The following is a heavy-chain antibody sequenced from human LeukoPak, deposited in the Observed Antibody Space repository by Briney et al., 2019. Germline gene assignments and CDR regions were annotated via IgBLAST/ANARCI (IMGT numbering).Heavy chain of an antibody. CDR3: ARDRYWVWLGRGDAFDI. D-gene: IGHD6-19*01. CDR2: ISYDGSTE. V-gene: IGHV3-30-3*01. CDR1: GFTFSSYA. Sequence: QPGGSLRLSCAASGFTFSSYAVHWVRQAPGKGLEWVAVISYDGSTEYYADSVKGRFTISRDNSKNTLYLQMNSLRAEDTAVYYCARDRYWVWLGRGDAFDIWGQGTMVTVSS. J-gene: IGHJ3*02.